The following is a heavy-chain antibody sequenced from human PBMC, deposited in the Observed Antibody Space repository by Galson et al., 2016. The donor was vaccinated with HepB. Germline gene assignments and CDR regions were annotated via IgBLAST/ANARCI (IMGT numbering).Heavy chain of an antibody. V-gene: IGHV2-70*04. D-gene: IGHD4-23*01. Sequence: PALVKPTQTLTLTCTFSGFSLSISGMRVSWIRQPPGKALEWLARIDWDDDKFYSTSLKTRLTISKDTPKNQVVLTMTNMDTVDTATYYRARTVLAYGGNRPCDYWGQGTLVTVSS. J-gene: IGHJ4*02. CDR2: IDWDDDK. CDR3: ARTVLAYGGNRPCDY. CDR1: GFSLSISGMR.